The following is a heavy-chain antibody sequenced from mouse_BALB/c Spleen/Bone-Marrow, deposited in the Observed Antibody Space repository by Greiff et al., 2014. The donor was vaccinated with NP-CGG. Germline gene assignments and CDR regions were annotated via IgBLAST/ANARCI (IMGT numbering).Heavy chain of an antibody. CDR3: ARSGDYGGFDY. Sequence: VQLQQSGAELAKPGASVKMSCKASGYTFTSYWMHWVKQRPGQGLEWIGYINPSTGYTEYNQKFKDKATLTADKSSSTAYMQLSSLILWVSAVYCCARSGDYGGFDYWGQGTTLTV. CDR1: GYTFTSYW. V-gene: IGHV1-7*01. CDR2: INPSTGYT. J-gene: IGHJ2*01. D-gene: IGHD2-4*01.